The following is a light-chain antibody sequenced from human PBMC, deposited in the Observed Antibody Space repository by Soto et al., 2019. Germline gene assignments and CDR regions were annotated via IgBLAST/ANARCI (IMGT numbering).Light chain of an antibody. CDR3: QQRTNWPT. CDR2: DAS. V-gene: IGKV3-11*01. CDR1: QSVSTY. J-gene: IGKJ3*01. Sequence: IVLTQSPATLSLSPGERATLSCRASQSVSTYLACYQHKPGQDPRILIYDASNRTTGIPARFSGSGSGTDCTLTISSLEPEDFAYYYCQQRTNWPTFGPGTKVDIK.